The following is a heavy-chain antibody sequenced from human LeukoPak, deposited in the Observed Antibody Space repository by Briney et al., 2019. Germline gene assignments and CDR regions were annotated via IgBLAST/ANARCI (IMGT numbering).Heavy chain of an antibody. CDR3: TNSYYYDSSGYWDYMDV. J-gene: IGHJ6*03. D-gene: IGHD3-22*01. CDR1: GFTFSGTA. Sequence: PGGSLRLSCAASGFTFSGTAMHWVRQASGKGLEWVGRIRSKANSYATAYGVSVKGRFTISRDDSKNTAYLQMNSLKTEDMAVYYCTNSYYYDSSGYWDYMDVWGKGTTVTVSS. V-gene: IGHV3-73*01. CDR2: IRSKANSYAT.